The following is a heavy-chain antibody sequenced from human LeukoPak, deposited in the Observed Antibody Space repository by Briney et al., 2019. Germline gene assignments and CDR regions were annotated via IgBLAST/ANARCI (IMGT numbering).Heavy chain of an antibody. V-gene: IGHV3-66*01. Sequence: GGSLRLSCAASGFTVSSNYMSWVRQAPGKGLEWVSVIYSGGSTYYAYSVKGRFTISRDNSKNTLYLQMNSLRAEDTAVYYCASTFYGDSPPYWGQGTLVTVSS. CDR1: GFTVSSNY. CDR2: IYSGGST. J-gene: IGHJ4*02. D-gene: IGHD4-17*01. CDR3: ASTFYGDSPPY.